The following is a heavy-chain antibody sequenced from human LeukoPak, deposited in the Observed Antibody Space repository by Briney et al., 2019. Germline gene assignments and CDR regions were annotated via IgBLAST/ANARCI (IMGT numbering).Heavy chain of an antibody. CDR1: GGSISSSSYY. CDR2: IYYSGST. J-gene: IGHJ3*02. Sequence: SETLSLTCTVSGGSISSSSYYWGWIRQPPGKGLEWIGSIYYSGSTYYNPSLKSRVTVSVDTSKNQFSLKLSSVTAADTAVYYCAREQFLGYCTGGVCYKGGAFDIWGQGTMVTVSS. V-gene: IGHV4-39*01. CDR3: AREQFLGYCTGGVCYKGGAFDI. D-gene: IGHD2-8*02.